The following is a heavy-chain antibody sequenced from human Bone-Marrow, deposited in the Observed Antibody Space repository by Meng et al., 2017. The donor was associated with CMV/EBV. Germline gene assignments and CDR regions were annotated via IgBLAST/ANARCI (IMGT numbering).Heavy chain of an antibody. J-gene: IGHJ3*02. CDR3: ARARFDSSGFFSVNDAFDI. Sequence: GGSLRLSCAASGFTFSSYAMHWVRQAPGKGLEWVAVISYDGSNKYYADSVKGRFTISRDNSKNTLYLQMNSLRAEDTAVYYCARARFDSSGFFSVNDAFDIWGQGTMVTVPS. V-gene: IGHV3-30*04. CDR2: ISYDGSNK. CDR1: GFTFSSYA. D-gene: IGHD3-22*01.